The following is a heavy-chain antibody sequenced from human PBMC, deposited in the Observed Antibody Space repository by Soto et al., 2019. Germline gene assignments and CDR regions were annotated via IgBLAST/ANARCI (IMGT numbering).Heavy chain of an antibody. CDR2: IYYSGST. CDR3: ARGYSYGYEFDY. J-gene: IGHJ4*02. V-gene: IGHV4-30-4*01. Sequence: PSETLSLTCTVSGGSISSGDYYWSWIRQPPGKGLEWIGYIYYSGSTYYNPSLKSRVTISVDTSKNQFSLKLSSVTAADTAVYYCARGYSYGYEFDYWGQGTLVTVSS. CDR1: GGSISSGDYY. D-gene: IGHD5-18*01.